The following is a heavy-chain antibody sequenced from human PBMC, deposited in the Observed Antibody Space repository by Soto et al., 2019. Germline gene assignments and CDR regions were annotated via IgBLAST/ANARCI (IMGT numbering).Heavy chain of an antibody. CDR1: GYTFTSYY. CDR3: ARGLLYGDY. Sequence: QVQLEQSGAEVKKPAASVKLSCKASGYTFTSYYIHWVRQAPGQGLEWMGIINPNGGSTNYAQTFQGRVTLTRDTSTSTVYMDLGSLRSEDTAVYYCARGLLYGDYWGQGTLVTVSS. D-gene: IGHD2-2*02. J-gene: IGHJ4*02. CDR2: INPNGGST. V-gene: IGHV1-46*01.